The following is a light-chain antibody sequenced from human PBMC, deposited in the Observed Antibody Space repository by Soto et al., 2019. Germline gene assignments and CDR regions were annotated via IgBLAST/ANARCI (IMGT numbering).Light chain of an antibody. CDR2: GAS. J-gene: IGKJ1*01. CDR3: QQYGSSSWT. CDR1: HSVRRSY. V-gene: IGKV3-20*01. Sequence: EIVLTQSPDTLSLSPGESATLSCRASHSVRRSYLAWYQQTPGQTPRLLIYGASSRATGIPDRFSGSGSGTDFTLTISRLDPEDFAVYYCQQYGSSSWTFGQGTKVDIK.